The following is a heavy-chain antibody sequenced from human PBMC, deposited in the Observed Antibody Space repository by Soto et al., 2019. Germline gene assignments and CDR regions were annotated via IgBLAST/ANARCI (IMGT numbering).Heavy chain of an antibody. D-gene: IGHD1-1*01. CDR3: ASQLESTTYFDY. J-gene: IGHJ4*02. V-gene: IGHV4-39*01. CDR1: GGSISNSDYF. CDR2: ISHTGSP. Sequence: PSETLSLTCTVSGGSISNSDYFWAWRRQPPGKGLEWVGTISHTGSPRYNPSLKSRVTISVDTSKNQFSLRLPSVTAAVTAVFYCASQLESTTYFDYWGRGNLVSVSS.